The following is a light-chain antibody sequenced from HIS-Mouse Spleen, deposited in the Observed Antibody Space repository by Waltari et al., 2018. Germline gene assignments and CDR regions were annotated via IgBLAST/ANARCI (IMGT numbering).Light chain of an antibody. CDR1: VLAKKY. CDR3: YSAADNNVV. CDR2: KDS. J-gene: IGLJ2*01. Sequence: SYELTQPSSVSVSPGQTARITGPGDVLAKKYARWFQQKPGQAPVLVIYKDSERPSGIPERFSGSSSGTTVTLTISGAQVEDEADYYCYSAADNNVVFGGGTKLTVL. V-gene: IGLV3-27*01.